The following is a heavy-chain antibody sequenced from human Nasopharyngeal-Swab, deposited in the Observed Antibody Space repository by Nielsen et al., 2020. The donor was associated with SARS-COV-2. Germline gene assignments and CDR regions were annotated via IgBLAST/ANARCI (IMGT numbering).Heavy chain of an antibody. Sequence: SLKISCAASGFTFDDYAMHWVRQAPGKGLEWVSGISWNSGSIDYADSVKGRFTISRDNAKNSLYLQMNSLRAEDTALYYCAKDTPYSSGWYGYSSGAFDNWGQGTMVTVSS. CDR2: ISWNSGSI. V-gene: IGHV3-9*01. J-gene: IGHJ3*02. CDR1: GFTFDDYA. CDR3: AKDTPYSSGWYGYSSGAFDN. D-gene: IGHD6-19*01.